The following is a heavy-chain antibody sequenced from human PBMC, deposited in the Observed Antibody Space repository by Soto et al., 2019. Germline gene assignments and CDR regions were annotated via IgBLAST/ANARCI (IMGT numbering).Heavy chain of an antibody. V-gene: IGHV3-74*01. CDR2: IGSDGSTT. J-gene: IGHJ4*02. Sequence: PGGSLRLSCAASGFTFSSNWMHWVRQGPGKGLVWVSRIGSDGSTTNYADSVKGRFTISRDNANNTLCLHMNSLRAEDTAVYYCAREYSRSRYIDIWGQGTQVTVSS. D-gene: IGHD6-6*01. CDR1: GFTFSSNW. CDR3: AREYSRSRYIDI.